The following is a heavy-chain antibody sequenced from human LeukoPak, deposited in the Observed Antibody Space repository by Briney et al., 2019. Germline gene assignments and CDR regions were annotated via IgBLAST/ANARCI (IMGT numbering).Heavy chain of an antibody. J-gene: IGHJ4*02. CDR1: GGSISSSSHY. Sequence: PSETLSLTCTVSGGSISSSSHYWSWIRQPPGEGLEWIASVYYSGRTYYNPSLKSRVTISVDTSKNQFSLKLSSVTAADTAVFYCVSYVVSGSGIYYFDYWGQGTLVTVSS. D-gene: IGHD3-10*01. CDR2: VYYSGRT. V-gene: IGHV4-39*01. CDR3: VSYVVSGSGIYYFDY.